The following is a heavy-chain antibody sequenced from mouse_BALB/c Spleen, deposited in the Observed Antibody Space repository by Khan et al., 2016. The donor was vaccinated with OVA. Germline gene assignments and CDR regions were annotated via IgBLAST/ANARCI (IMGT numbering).Heavy chain of an antibody. D-gene: IGHD2-10*01. CDR3: ARPPYFSYVLVY. CDR1: GYTFTNDG. J-gene: IGHJ4*01. V-gene: IGHV9-3-1*01. Sequence: QLKQSGPELKKPGETVKISCKASGYTFTNDGMNWVKQAPGKGLKWMGWINTYTGEPTYADDFKGRFAFSLETSANTAYLQINNLKNEDTATYFCARPPYFSYVLVYWGQGTSVTVSS. CDR2: INTYTGEP.